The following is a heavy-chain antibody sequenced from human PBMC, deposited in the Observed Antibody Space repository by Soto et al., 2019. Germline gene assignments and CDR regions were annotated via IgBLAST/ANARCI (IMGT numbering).Heavy chain of an antibody. D-gene: IGHD6-13*01. J-gene: IGHJ6*02. CDR3: ARVYSSSWYGYYYYGMDV. Sequence: GGSLRLSCAASGFTFSSYAMHWVRQAPGKGLEWVAVISYDGSNKYYADSVKGRFTISRDNSKNTLYLQMNSLRAEDTAVYYCARVYSSSWYGYYYYGMDVWGQGTTVTVSS. CDR1: GFTFSSYA. V-gene: IGHV3-30-3*01. CDR2: ISYDGSNK.